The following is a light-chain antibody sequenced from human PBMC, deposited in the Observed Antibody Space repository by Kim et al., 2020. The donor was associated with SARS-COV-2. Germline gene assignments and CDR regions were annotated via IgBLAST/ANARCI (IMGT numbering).Light chain of an antibody. CDR2: EVT. V-gene: IGLV2-23*02. J-gene: IGLJ3*02. CDR3: CSYAGSSTWV. Sequence: QSALTQSASASGSPGQSINISCTGTSSDVGPYNLGSWYQQHTGKAPKIMIYEVTKRPSGDSNRFSGSKSGNTASQTVSGLQAEDEADYYCCSYAGSSTWVFGGGTQLTVL. CDR1: SSDVGPYNL.